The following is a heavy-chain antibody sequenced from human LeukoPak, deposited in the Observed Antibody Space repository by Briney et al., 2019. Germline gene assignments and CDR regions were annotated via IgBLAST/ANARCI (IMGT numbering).Heavy chain of an antibody. D-gene: IGHD4-17*01. CDR2: ISGSGGST. J-gene: IGHJ4*02. Sequence: PGGSLRLSCAASGFTFSDYAMHWVRQAPGKGLEWVSAISGSGGSTYYAASVKGRFTISRDNSKNTLNLQMNSLRAEDTAVYYCAKALLDPVTDFDYWGQGTLVTVSS. CDR3: AKALLDPVTDFDY. V-gene: IGHV3-23*01. CDR1: GFTFSDYA.